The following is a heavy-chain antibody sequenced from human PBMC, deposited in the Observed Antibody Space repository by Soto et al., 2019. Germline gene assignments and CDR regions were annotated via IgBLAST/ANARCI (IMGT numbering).Heavy chain of an antibody. CDR1: GFSLTTSGVG. Sequence: SGPTLVNPTQTLTLTCSFSGFSLTTSGVGVGWIRQPPGKALEWLAHIYWSGDEHYRPSLKSRLSIMKAASKNQVVLTMTNMEPVDTATYYCTLRQDTSRGPIYWGQGIMVTVSS. V-gene: IGHV2-5*01. D-gene: IGHD6-13*01. CDR2: IYWSGDE. CDR3: TLRQDTSRGPIY. J-gene: IGHJ4*02.